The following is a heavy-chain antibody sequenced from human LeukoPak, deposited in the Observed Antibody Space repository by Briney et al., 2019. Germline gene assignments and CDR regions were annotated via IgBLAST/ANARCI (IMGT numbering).Heavy chain of an antibody. Sequence: SQTLSLTCAISGDSVSINSVTWNWIRQSPSRGLEWLGRTYYRSTWYNDYAVSVRGRITVNPDTSKNQFSLHLNSVTPEDTAVYYCARRLTQYDCFDPWGQGILVTVSS. CDR3: ARRLTQYDCFDP. CDR1: GDSVSINSVT. V-gene: IGHV6-1*01. J-gene: IGHJ5*02. D-gene: IGHD2-2*01. CDR2: TYYRSTWYN.